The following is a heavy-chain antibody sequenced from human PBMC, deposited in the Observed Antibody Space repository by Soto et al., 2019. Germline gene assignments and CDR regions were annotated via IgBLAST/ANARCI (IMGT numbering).Heavy chain of an antibody. CDR1: GDSVSSNSAA. D-gene: IGHD3-10*01. CDR2: TYYRSKWYN. CDR3: VKNGFGNSYFHGMDV. V-gene: IGHV6-1*01. Sequence: SQTLSLTCAISGDSVSSNSAAWNWIRQSPSRGLEWLGRTYYRSKWYNDYAVSVKSRITINPDTSKNQFSLQLNSVTPEKTAVYCCVKNGFGNSYFHGMDVWGQGTTVTVSS. J-gene: IGHJ6*02.